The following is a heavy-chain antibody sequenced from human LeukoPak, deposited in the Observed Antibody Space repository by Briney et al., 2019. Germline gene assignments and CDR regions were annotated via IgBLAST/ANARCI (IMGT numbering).Heavy chain of an antibody. CDR2: ISDRGDST. J-gene: IGHJ4*02. V-gene: IGHV3-23*01. CDR3: ARILDSAWGELGY. D-gene: IGHD6-19*01. CDR1: GFSVTTYA. Sequence: GGSLTLSCAASGFSVTTYAMGWVRQAPGKGLEWVPVISDRGDSTHYADSVKGRFTISRDSSKNTLYLQMNSLRAEDTAVYYCARILDSAWGELGYWGQGTLVTVSS.